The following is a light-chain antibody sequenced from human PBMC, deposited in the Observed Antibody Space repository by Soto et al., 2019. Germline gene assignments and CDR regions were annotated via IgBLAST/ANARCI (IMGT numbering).Light chain of an antibody. CDR3: QQYNSYPWT. CDR2: MAS. J-gene: IGKJ1*01. Sequence: DIQMTQSPSTLSASVGDRVTVTCRASQSISSWLAWYQQKPGKAPNLLISMASSLESGVPSRFSGSASGTEFTLTISSLQPDDFATYYCQQYNSYPWTFGQGTKVEIK. V-gene: IGKV1-5*03. CDR1: QSISSW.